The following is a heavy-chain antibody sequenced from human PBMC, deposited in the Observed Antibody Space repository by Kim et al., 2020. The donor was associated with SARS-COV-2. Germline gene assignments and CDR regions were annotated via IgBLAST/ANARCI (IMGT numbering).Heavy chain of an antibody. V-gene: IGHV5-51*01. CDR3: ARQPGYYDSSGYRDY. D-gene: IGHD3-22*01. Sequence: PSFQGQVTISADKSISTAYLQWSSLKASDTAMYYCARQPGYYDSSGYRDYWGQGTLVTVSS. J-gene: IGHJ4*02.